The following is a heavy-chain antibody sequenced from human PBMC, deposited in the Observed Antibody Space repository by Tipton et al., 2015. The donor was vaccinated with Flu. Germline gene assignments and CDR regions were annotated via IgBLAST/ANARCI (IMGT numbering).Heavy chain of an antibody. Sequence: LRLSCTVSGGSVSSGSYYWSWIRQPPGKGLEWIGYIYYSGSTNYNPSLKSRVTISVDTSKNQFSLKLSSVTAADTAVYYCASLQWLDGYYFDYWGQGTLVTVSS. D-gene: IGHD6-19*01. CDR2: IYYSGST. CDR3: ASLQWLDGYYFDY. CDR1: GGSVSSGSYY. J-gene: IGHJ4*02. V-gene: IGHV4-61*01.